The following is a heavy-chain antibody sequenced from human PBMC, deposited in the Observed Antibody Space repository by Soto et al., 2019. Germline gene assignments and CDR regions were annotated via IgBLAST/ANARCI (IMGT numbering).Heavy chain of an antibody. CDR2: INHSGNT. D-gene: IGHD3-22*01. V-gene: IGHV4-34*01. J-gene: IGHJ6*02. Sequence: PSETLSLTCAVYGGSFSGYYWSWIRQPPGKGLEWIGEINHSGNTNYNPSLKSRVTISVDTSKNQFSLKLSSVTAADTAVYYCARHNYGGSGYYYYYYGMDVWGQGTTVTVSS. CDR3: ARHNYGGSGYYYYYYGMDV. CDR1: GGSFSGYY.